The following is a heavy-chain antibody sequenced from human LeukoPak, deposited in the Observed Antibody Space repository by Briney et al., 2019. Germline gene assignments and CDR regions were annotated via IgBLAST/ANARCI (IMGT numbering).Heavy chain of an antibody. CDR3: ARHFDF. V-gene: IGHV4-39*01. CDR2: ISYSGST. CDR1: GGSISSSDSY. Sequence: SQTLSLSCTVPGGSISSSDSYWGWIRQPPGKGLEWIGTISYSGSTYYNPSLKSRVTISVDTSKNQFSLKLNSVTAADTAVYYCARHFDFWGQGTLVTVSS. J-gene: IGHJ4*02.